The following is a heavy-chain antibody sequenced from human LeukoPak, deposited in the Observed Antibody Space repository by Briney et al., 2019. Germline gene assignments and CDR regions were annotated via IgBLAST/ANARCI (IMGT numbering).Heavy chain of an antibody. Sequence: PGGSLRLSRAASGFTFSTYGRYWVRQAPGKGLDWVAVIWYDGSNKYYADSVKGRFTISRDNSKNRLYLQMNSLRAEDTAVYYCAKDSNPAGYYYMDVWGKGTTVTVSS. D-gene: IGHD1-14*01. J-gene: IGHJ6*03. CDR3: AKDSNPAGYYYMDV. V-gene: IGHV3-33*06. CDR1: GFTFSTYG. CDR2: IWYDGSNK.